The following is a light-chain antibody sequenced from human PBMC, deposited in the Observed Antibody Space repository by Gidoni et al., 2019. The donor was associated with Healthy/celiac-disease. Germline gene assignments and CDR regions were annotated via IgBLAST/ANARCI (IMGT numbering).Light chain of an antibody. CDR1: QGISSY. Sequence: DIQFTQSPSFLSASVGDRVTITCRASQGISSYLAWYQQKPGKATTQLIYAASTLQRGVPSRFSGSGSGTEFTLTISSLQPEDFAAYYCQQLNSYLYSFGQGTKLEIK. CDR2: AAS. J-gene: IGKJ2*03. V-gene: IGKV1-9*01. CDR3: QQLNSYLYS.